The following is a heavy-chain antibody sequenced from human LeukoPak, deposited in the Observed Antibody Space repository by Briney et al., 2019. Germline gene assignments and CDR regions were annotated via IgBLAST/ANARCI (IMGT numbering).Heavy chain of an antibody. CDR2: IIPILGIA. CDR1: GGTFSSYA. CDR3: ARGLEYYDSSGYYSAP. J-gene: IGHJ5*02. Sequence: SVKVSCKASGGTFSSYAISWVRQAPGQGLEWMGRIIPILGIANYAQKFQGRVTITADKSTSTAYMELSSLRSEDTAVYYCARGLEYYDSSGYYSAPWGQGTLVTVSS. V-gene: IGHV1-69*04. D-gene: IGHD3-22*01.